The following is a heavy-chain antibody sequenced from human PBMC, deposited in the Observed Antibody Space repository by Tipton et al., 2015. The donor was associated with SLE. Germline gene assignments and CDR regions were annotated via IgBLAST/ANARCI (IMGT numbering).Heavy chain of an antibody. CDR1: GGSIRGSSFY. D-gene: IGHD4-17*01. Sequence: TLSLTCTVFGGSIRGSSFYWGWIRQSPGKGLEWIGSVYYRGTAYYNPSLKSRVTISVDTSKNQFSLKLTSVTAADPAVYYCATTVTTPYYFAYWGQGTLVTVSS. J-gene: IGHJ4*02. V-gene: IGHV4-39*01. CDR3: ATTVTTPYYFAY. CDR2: VYYRGTA.